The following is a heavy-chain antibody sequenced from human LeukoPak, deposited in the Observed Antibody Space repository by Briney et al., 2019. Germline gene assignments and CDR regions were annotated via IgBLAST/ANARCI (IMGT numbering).Heavy chain of an antibody. J-gene: IGHJ5*02. CDR3: ARHFHDFWSGYSGFDP. Sequence: SETLSLTCTVSGVSLSSSSFFWGWIPQPPERGVEWFVRIYYSGSPYHNPSLQSRVTISVDTSKNQFPLKLSSVTAADTAVYYCARHFHDFWSGYSGFDPWGQGNLVTVSS. CDR1: GVSLSSSSFF. D-gene: IGHD3-3*01. CDR2: IYYSGSP. V-gene: IGHV4-39*01.